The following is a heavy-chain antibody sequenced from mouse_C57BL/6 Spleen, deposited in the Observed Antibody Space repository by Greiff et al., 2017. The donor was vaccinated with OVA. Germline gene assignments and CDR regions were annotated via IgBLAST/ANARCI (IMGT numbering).Heavy chain of an antibody. CDR3: ARRSSSGPWFAY. Sequence: EVQLVESGGGLVKPGGSLKLSCAASGFTFSDYGMHWVRQAPEQGLEWVAYISRGSSTIYYADTVKGRFTLSRDNAKNTLFLQMTSLRSEDTAMYYCARRSSSGPWFAYWGQGTLVTVSA. V-gene: IGHV5-17*01. J-gene: IGHJ3*01. CDR2: ISRGSSTI. D-gene: IGHD3-2*02. CDR1: GFTFSDYG.